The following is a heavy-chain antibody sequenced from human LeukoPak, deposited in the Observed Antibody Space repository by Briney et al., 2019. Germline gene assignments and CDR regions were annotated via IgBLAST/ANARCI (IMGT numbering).Heavy chain of an antibody. V-gene: IGHV4-4*07. CDR1: GGSISSYY. J-gene: IGHJ4*02. CDR3: KGDYYGSGSSKFFDY. CDR2: IYTSGST. Sequence: SETLSLTCTVSGGSISSYYWSWIRQPAGKGLEWIGRIYTSGSTNYNPSLKSRVTMSVDTSKNQFSLKLSSVTAADTAVYYCKGDYYGSGSSKFFDYWGLGTLVTVSS. D-gene: IGHD3-10*01.